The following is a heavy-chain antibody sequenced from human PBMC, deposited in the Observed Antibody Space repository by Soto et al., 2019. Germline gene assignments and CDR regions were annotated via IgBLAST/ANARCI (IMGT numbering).Heavy chain of an antibody. D-gene: IGHD1-1*01. Sequence: EVQLVESGGGLVQPGGSLRLSCAVSGFTFSDHYMDWVRQAPGKGLEWVGRSTDQAHSFYTVYAASVKGRFTISRDDSSLYLQMNSLKIEYTAVYYCVRATTKATSRPSVDFWGQGTLVTVSS. CDR1: GFTFSDHY. CDR3: VRATTKATSRPSVDF. V-gene: IGHV3-72*01. CDR2: STDQAHSFYT. J-gene: IGHJ4*02.